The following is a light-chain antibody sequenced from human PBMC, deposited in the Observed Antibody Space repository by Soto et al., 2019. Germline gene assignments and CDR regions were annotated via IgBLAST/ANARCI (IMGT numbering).Light chain of an antibody. CDR3: QSYDSSLGDSV. CDR2: GNT. V-gene: IGLV1-40*01. J-gene: IGLJ2*01. CDR1: SSNIGANYD. Sequence: QSVLTQPPSVSGAPGQRVTISCTGGSSNIGANYDVHWYQQVPRTAPKLLIYGNTNRPSGVPDRFSGSKSGTSASLAITGLQAEDEADYYCQSYDSSLGDSVFGGGTKLTV.